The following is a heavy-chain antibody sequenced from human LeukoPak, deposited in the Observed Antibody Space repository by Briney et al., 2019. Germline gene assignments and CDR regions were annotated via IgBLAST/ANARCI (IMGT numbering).Heavy chain of an antibody. J-gene: IGHJ2*01. D-gene: IGHD6-13*01. CDR1: GGSISSGGYY. CDR3: GAAAGTWYFDL. Sequence: SETLSLTCTVSGGSISSGGYYWSWIRQHPGKGLEWIGYIYYSGSTYYNPSLKSRVTISVGTSKNQFSLKLSSVTAADTAVYYCGAAAGTWYFDLWGRGTLVTVSS. CDR2: IYYSGST. V-gene: IGHV4-31*03.